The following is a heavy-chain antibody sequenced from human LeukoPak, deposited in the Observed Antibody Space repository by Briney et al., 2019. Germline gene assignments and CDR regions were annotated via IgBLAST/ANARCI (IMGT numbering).Heavy chain of an antibody. D-gene: IGHD6-6*01. Sequence: SETLSLTCAVSGDSISSNYCWRWVRQFPGKGLEWIGEVYRRGSTSYNPSLKSRVVISIDKSKNQYSLNLNSVTAADTAVYYCARVEAARLWAFDPWSQGTLVTVSS. CDR2: VYRRGST. V-gene: IGHV4-4*02. CDR3: ARVEAARLWAFDP. J-gene: IGHJ5*02. CDR1: GDSISSNYC.